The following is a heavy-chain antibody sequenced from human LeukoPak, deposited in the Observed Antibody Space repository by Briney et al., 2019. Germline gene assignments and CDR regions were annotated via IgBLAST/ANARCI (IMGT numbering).Heavy chain of an antibody. CDR3: ARARGADYGGNFDY. D-gene: IGHD4-23*01. J-gene: IGHJ4*02. Sequence: SETLSLTCTVSGGSISTSVYYWSWIRQPAGKGLEWIGRIYSSGKGYSHPALRSRVTLSIDTSRNQFSLKLLSVTAADTGVYYCARARGADYGGNFDYWGQGTLVTVSS. V-gene: IGHV4-61*02. CDR2: IYSSGKG. CDR1: GGSISTSVYY.